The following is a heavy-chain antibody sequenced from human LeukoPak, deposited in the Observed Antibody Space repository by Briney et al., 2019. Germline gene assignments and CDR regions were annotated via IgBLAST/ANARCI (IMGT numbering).Heavy chain of an antibody. Sequence: SETLSLTCTVSGGSISSYYWSWIRQPPGKGLEWIGYICYSGSTNYNPSLKSRVTISVDTSKNQFSLKLSSVTAADTAVYYCARDRGSSWDTYYYYYGMDVWGQGTTVTVSS. J-gene: IGHJ6*02. D-gene: IGHD6-13*01. CDR1: GGSISSYY. CDR2: ICYSGST. V-gene: IGHV4-59*01. CDR3: ARDRGSSWDTYYYYYGMDV.